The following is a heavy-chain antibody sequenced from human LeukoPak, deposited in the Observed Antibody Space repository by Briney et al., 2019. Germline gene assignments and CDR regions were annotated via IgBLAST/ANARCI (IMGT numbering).Heavy chain of an antibody. CDR1: GFAVSSNY. CDR3: ARAIWFGEHIDY. V-gene: IGHV3-53*01. CDR2: IYSGGST. D-gene: IGHD3-10*01. Sequence: GGSLRLSCAASGFAVSSNYMSWVRQAPGKGLEWVSVIYSGGSTYYADSVKGRFTISRDNSKNTLYLQMNSLRAEDTAVYYCARAIWFGEHIDYWGQGTLVTVSS. J-gene: IGHJ4*02.